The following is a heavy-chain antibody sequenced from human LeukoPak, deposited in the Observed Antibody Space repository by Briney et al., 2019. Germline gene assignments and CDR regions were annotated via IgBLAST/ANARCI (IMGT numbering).Heavy chain of an antibody. V-gene: IGHV3-53*01. CDR1: GFTVSSNY. J-gene: IGHJ6*03. CDR3: ARAFSLGTLYYYYYMDV. D-gene: IGHD7-27*01. CDR2: IYSGGST. Sequence: GGSLRLSCAASGFTVSSNYMSWVRQAPGKGLEWVSVIYSGGSTYYADSVKGRFTISRDNSKNTLYLQMNSLRAEDTAVYYCARAFSLGTLYYYYYMDVWGKGTTVTVSS.